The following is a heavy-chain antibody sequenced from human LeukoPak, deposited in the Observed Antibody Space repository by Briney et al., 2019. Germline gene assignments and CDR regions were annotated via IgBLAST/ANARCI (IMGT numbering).Heavy chain of an antibody. D-gene: IGHD4-23*01. CDR1: GYTFTSYG. CDR3: ARDDYGGNAGEIDY. Sequence: ASVKVSCTASGYTFTSYGISWVRQAPGQGLEWMGWIRAYNGNTNYAQKLQGRVTMTTDTSTSTDYMELRSLRSDDTAVYYCARDDYGGNAGEIDYWGQGTLVTVSS. J-gene: IGHJ4*02. CDR2: IRAYNGNT. V-gene: IGHV1-18*01.